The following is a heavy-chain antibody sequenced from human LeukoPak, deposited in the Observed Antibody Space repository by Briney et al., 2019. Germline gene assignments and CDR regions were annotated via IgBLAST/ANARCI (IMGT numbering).Heavy chain of an antibody. V-gene: IGHV3-23*01. Sequence: PGGSLRLSCGGSGFTFRSYGMSWVRQVPGKGLEWVSSISGYGSYTYNADSVQGRFTISRDNSKNTLYLQMNNLRAEDAATYYCATSPDIETSGTLYYLDYWGQGTLVTVSS. CDR1: GFTFRSYG. CDR3: ATSPDIETSGTLYYLDY. D-gene: IGHD1-14*01. CDR2: ISGYGSYT. J-gene: IGHJ4*02.